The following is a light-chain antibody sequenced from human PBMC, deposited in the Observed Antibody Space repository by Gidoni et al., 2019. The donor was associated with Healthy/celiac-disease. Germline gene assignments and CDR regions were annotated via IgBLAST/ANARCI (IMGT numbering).Light chain of an antibody. CDR1: QSISSY. J-gene: IGKJ3*01. CDR2: AAS. Sequence: DIQMTQSPSSLSASVGDRVTITCQASQSISSYLNWYQQKPGKAPKLLIYAASSLQSGVPSRFSGSGSGTDFTLTISSLQPEDFATYYCQQSYSTFFTFGPGTKVDIK. V-gene: IGKV1-39*01. CDR3: QQSYSTFFT.